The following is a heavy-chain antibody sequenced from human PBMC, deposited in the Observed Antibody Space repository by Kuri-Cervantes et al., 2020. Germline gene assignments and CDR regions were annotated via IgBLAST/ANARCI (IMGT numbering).Heavy chain of an antibody. CDR3: ARAQYDILTGYSVDY. D-gene: IGHD3-9*01. CDR2: INPSGGST. J-gene: IGHJ4*02. V-gene: IGHV1-46*01. CDR1: GYTFTSYY. Sequence: ASVKVSCKASGYTFTSYYMHWVRQAPGQGLEWMGIINPSGGSTSYAQKFQGRVTMTTDTSTSTAYMELRSLRSDDTAVYYCARAQYDILTGYSVDYWGQGTLVTVSS.